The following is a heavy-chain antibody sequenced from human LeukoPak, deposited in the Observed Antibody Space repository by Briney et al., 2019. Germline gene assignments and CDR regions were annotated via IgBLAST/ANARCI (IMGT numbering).Heavy chain of an antibody. J-gene: IGHJ4*02. V-gene: IGHV3-74*01. CDR2: INNDGRST. CDR3: ARDNEYCTGGTCRLDY. D-gene: IGHD2-15*01. Sequence: PGGSLRLSCASSGFTFSFYWMHWVRQAPGKGLVWVSRINNDGRSTSYAGSVKGRFTISRDNAKNTLYLQMNSPRAEDTAVYYCARDNEYCTGGTCRLDYWGQGALVTVSS. CDR1: GFTFSFYW.